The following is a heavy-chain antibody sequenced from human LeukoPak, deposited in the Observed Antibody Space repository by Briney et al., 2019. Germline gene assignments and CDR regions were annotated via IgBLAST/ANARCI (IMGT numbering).Heavy chain of an antibody. J-gene: IGHJ4*02. CDR1: GFTFSSSA. D-gene: IGHD5-24*01. Sequence: GGSLRLSCAASGFTFSSSAMSWVRQVPGKGLEWVSGISASGGSTYYADSVRGRFTISRDNSKNTLYLQMNSLRAEDTAVYYCAKAQPRWLQLDVGEIDYWGQGTLVTVSS. CDR3: AKAQPRWLQLDVGEIDY. V-gene: IGHV3-23*01. CDR2: ISASGGST.